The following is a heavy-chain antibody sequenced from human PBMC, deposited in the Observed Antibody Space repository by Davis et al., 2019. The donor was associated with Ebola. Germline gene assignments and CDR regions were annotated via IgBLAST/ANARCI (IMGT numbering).Heavy chain of an antibody. V-gene: IGHV3-13*01. D-gene: IGHD3-10*01. CDR3: ARGGGFGELFSILGMDV. CDR1: GFTFSSYD. CDR2: IGTAGDT. J-gene: IGHJ6*04. Sequence: GESLKISCAASGFTFSSYDMHWVHQATGKGLEWVSAIGTAGDTYYPGSVKGRFTISRENAKNSLYLQMNSRRAGDTAVYYCARGGGFGELFSILGMDVWGKGTTVTVSS.